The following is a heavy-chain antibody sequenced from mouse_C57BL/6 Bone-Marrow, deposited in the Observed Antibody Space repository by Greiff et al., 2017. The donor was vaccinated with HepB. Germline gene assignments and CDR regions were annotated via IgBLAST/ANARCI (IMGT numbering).Heavy chain of an antibody. V-gene: IGHV1-5*01. CDR1: GYTFTSYW. Sequence: EVQLVESGTVLARPGASVKMSCKTSGYTFTSYWMHWVKQRPGQGLEWIGAIYPGNSDPSYNQKFKGKAKLTAVTSASTAYMELSSLTNEDSAVYYCTRGGYSNYPYFDYWGQGTTLTVSS. CDR3: TRGGYSNYPYFDY. CDR2: IYPGNSDP. D-gene: IGHD2-5*01. J-gene: IGHJ2*01.